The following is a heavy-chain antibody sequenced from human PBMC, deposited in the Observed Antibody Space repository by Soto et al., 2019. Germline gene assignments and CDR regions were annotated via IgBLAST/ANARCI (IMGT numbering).Heavy chain of an antibody. CDR3: ARDGNYYDRSGPCFDY. J-gene: IGHJ4*02. Sequence: QVQLVESGGGVVQPGRSLRLSCAASGFTFSSYAMHWVRQAPGKGLEWVAVISYDGSNKYYADYVKGRFTISRDNSKNTLYLQMNSLRTEDTAVHYCARDGNYYDRSGPCFDYWGQGTLVTVSS. D-gene: IGHD3-22*01. CDR1: GFTFSSYA. CDR2: ISYDGSNK. V-gene: IGHV3-30-3*01.